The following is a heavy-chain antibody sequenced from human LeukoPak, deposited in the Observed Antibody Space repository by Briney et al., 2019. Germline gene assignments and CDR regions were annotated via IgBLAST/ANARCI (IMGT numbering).Heavy chain of an antibody. J-gene: IGHJ3*02. CDR1: GGFISSSSYY. CDR2: IYYSGST. D-gene: IGHD2-15*01. Sequence: PSETLFLTCTVSGGFISSSSYYWGWIRQPPGKGLEWIGSIYYSGSTYYNPSLKSRVTISVDTSKNQFSLKLSSVTAADTAVYYCAGKRCSGGSCFDAFDIWGQGTMVTVSS. V-gene: IGHV4-39*01. CDR3: AGKRCSGGSCFDAFDI.